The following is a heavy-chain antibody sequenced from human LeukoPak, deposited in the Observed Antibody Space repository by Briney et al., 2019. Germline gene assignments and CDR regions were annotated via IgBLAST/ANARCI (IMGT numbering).Heavy chain of an antibody. CDR2: INPNSGGK. Sequence: ASVKVSCKASGYTFTGYYMHWVRQPPGQGLEWMGWINPNSGGKNYAQKFQGRVTMTRDTSISTAYMELSRLRSDDTAVYYCAPDRVTGTTTGHYTNWFDPWGQGTLVTVSS. D-gene: IGHD1-20*01. CDR1: GYTFTGYY. CDR3: APDRVTGTTTGHYTNWFDP. V-gene: IGHV1-2*02. J-gene: IGHJ5*02.